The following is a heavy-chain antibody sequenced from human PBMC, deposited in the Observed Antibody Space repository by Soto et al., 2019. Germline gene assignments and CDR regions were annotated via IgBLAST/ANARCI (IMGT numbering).Heavy chain of an antibody. Sequence: QVKLQESGPGLEKPSGTLSLTCAVSGGSISNNRWWPWVRQAPGKGLEWIGEIHDRGSTNYNLSLKSRATVSIDRSKNQFSLEMRAVTAADTAAYYCAGQWAAGYGAFDPWGQGTLVTVSS. V-gene: IGHV4-4*02. CDR3: AGQWAAGYGAFDP. J-gene: IGHJ5*02. CDR1: GGSISNNRW. CDR2: IHDRGST. D-gene: IGHD3-9*01.